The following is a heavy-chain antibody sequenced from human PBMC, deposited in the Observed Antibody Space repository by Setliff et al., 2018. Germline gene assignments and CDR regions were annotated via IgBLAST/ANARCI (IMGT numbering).Heavy chain of an antibody. CDR1: GGTFNNYG. CDR3: ARNLDYPPRGGYYYYYMDV. CDR2: TIPIFGTA. Sequence: SVKVSCKASGGTFNNYGVTWVRQAPGQGLEWMGGTIPIFGTANYAQKFQGRVTITTDESTSTAYMELSSLRSEDTAVYYCARNLDYPPRGGYYYYYMDVWGKGTTVTVSS. V-gene: IGHV1-69*05. J-gene: IGHJ6*03. D-gene: IGHD3-10*01.